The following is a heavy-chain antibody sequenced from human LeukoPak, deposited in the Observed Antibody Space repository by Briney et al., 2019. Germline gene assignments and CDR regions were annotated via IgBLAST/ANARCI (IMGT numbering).Heavy chain of an antibody. CDR3: ARDHDGSGWFDY. CDR1: GNNVSGYY. J-gene: IGHJ4*02. CDR2: INPNSGGT. D-gene: IGHD6-19*01. Sequence: ASVKGYCKASGNNVSGYYMHWVRQDTGQWIEWTGWINPNSGGTNYAQKFQGRVTMTRDTSISTAYMELSRLRSDDTAVYYCARDHDGSGWFDYWGQGTLVTVSS. V-gene: IGHV1-2*02.